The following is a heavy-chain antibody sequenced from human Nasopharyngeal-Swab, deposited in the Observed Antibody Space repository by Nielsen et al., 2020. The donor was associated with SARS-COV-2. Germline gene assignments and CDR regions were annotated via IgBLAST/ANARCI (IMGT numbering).Heavy chain of an antibody. CDR1: GYIFTNYW. V-gene: IGHV5-51*01. CDR3: VRTMATTGYWYFDL. CDR2: ISPHKSET. J-gene: IGHJ2*01. D-gene: IGHD1-1*01. Sequence: GESLKISCEASGYIFTNYWIVWVRQMPGKGLEWMAAISPHKSETGYSPSFQGQVTISADKSISTAYLQWSSLKASDTALYYCVRTMATTGYWYFDLWGRGTLVAVSP.